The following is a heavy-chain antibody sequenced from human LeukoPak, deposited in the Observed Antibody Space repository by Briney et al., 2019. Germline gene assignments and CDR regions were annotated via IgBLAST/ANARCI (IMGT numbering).Heavy chain of an antibody. V-gene: IGHV1-2*02. D-gene: IGHD5-12*01. J-gene: IGHJ6*03. CDR3: ARFYSGYGNYYYYMDV. CDR2: INPNTGGT. Sequence: ASVKVSCKTSGYTFSGSYLHWVRQAPGQGLEWMGWINPNTGGTKYAQKFQGRVTMTRDTSISTAYMELSRLRSDDTAVYYCARFYSGYGNYYYYMDVWGKGTTVTVSS. CDR1: GYTFSGSY.